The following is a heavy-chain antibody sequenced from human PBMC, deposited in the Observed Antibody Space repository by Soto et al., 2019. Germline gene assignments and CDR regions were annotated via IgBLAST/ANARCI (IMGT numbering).Heavy chain of an antibody. V-gene: IGHV1-69*01. D-gene: IGHD2-2*02. CDR2: IIPIFGTA. CDR1: GGTFSSYA. J-gene: IGHJ6*02. CDR3: VLGYCSSTSCYTGISSYYGIDV. Sequence: QVQLVQSGAEVKKPGSSVKVSCKASGGTFSSYAISWVRQAPGQGLEWMGGIIPIFGTANYAQKFQGRVTITADESTITAYMELSSLRSEDTAVYYCVLGYCSSTSCYTGISSYYGIDVWGQGTTVTVSS.